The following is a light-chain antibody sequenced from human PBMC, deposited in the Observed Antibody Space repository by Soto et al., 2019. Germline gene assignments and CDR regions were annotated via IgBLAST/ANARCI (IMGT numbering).Light chain of an antibody. Sequence: QSALTQPPSASGSPGQAVTISCTGSSSDVGGYNYVSWYQQRPGKAPKLMIYEVTRRPSGVPDRFSGSKFGNTASLTVSGLQAEDEADYYCSSYAGSNNWVFGGGTKLTVL. CDR2: EVT. CDR1: SSDVGGYNY. CDR3: SSYAGSNNWV. J-gene: IGLJ2*01. V-gene: IGLV2-8*01.